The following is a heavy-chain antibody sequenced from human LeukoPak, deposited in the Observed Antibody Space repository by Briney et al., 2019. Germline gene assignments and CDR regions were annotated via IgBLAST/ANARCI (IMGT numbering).Heavy chain of an antibody. CDR2: IRSKANSYAT. J-gene: IGHJ5*02. Sequence: GGSLRLSCAASGFTFSDSGMHWVRQASGKGLEWVGRIRSKANSYATAYAASVKGRFTISRDDSKNTLYLQMNSLRAEDTAVYYCARDYSSWGQGTLVTVSS. CDR1: GFTFSDSG. D-gene: IGHD3-10*01. V-gene: IGHV3-73*01. CDR3: ARDYSS.